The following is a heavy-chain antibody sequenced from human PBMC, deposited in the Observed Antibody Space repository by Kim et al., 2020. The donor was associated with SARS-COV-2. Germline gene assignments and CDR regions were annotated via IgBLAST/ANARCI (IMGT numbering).Heavy chain of an antibody. Sequence: SETLSLTCTVSGGSISSYYWSWIRQPPGKGLEYIGYIYYSGSTNYNPSLKSRVTMSMDTSKNQFSLKLNSVTAADTAVYYCARVLSHYYDSSGYDYWGRGTLVTVSS. V-gene: IGHV4-59*13. CDR2: IYYSGST. CDR3: ARVLSHYYDSSGYDY. D-gene: IGHD3-22*01. CDR1: GGSISSYY. J-gene: IGHJ4*02.